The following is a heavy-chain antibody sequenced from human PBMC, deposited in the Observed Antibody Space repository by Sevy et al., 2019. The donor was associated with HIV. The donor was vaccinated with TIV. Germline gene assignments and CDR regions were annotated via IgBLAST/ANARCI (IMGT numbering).Heavy chain of an antibody. CDR3: ARAPPVVVVPGAPSWFDP. CDR2: INHSGST. J-gene: IGHJ5*02. Sequence: SETLSLTFAVYGGSFSGYYWNWIRQSPGKGLEWIGEINHSGSTHYNPSLKSRVTISVDTSKNQFSLRLNSVTAAVTAVYYCARAPPVVVVPGAPSWFDPWGQGTLVTVSS. CDR1: GGSFSGYY. V-gene: IGHV4-34*01. D-gene: IGHD2-2*01.